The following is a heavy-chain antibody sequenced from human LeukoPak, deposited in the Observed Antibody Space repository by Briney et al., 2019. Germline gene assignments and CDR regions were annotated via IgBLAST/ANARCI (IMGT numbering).Heavy chain of an antibody. V-gene: IGHV3-21*01. CDR3: ARVMTTVTKWFDP. Sequence: KAGGSLRLSCAASGFTFSSYNMNWVRQAPGKGLEWVSFISSSSSYIYYADSVKGRFTISRDNAKNSLYLQMNSLRAEDTAVYYCARVMTTVTKWFDPWGQGTLVTVSS. J-gene: IGHJ5*02. CDR2: ISSSSSYI. D-gene: IGHD4-17*01. CDR1: GFTFSSYN.